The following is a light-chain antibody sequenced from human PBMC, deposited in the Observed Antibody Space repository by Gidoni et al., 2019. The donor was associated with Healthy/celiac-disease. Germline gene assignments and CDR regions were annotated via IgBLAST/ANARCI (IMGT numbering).Light chain of an antibody. CDR3: AAWDDSLNGVV. CDR1: SSNIGSNT. CDR2: SNN. Sequence: QSVLTPPPSASGTPGQRVTISCSGSSSNIGSNTVNWYQQLPGTAPKLLIYSNNQRPSGVPDRFSGSKSGTSASLAISGLQSEDEADYYCAAWDDSLNGVVFGTGTKVTVL. V-gene: IGLV1-44*01. J-gene: IGLJ1*01.